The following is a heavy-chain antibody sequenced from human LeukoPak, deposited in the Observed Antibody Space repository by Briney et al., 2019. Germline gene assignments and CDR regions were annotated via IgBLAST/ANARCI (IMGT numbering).Heavy chain of an antibody. D-gene: IGHD1-26*01. CDR2: TYYRSKWYS. V-gene: IGHV6-1*01. CDR3: AGSPDGSYPDS. J-gene: IGHJ4*02. CDR1: GDSVSSNSAA. Sequence: SQTLSLTCAISGDSVSSNSAARNWLRQSPSRGLEWLGRTYYRSKWYSDYAVSVKGRITINADTSKNQFSLHLSSVTPDDTAVYYCAGSPDGSYPDSWGQGALVTVSS.